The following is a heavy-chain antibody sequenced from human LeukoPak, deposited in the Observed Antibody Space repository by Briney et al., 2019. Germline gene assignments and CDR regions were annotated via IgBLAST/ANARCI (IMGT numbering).Heavy chain of an antibody. CDR2: ISGSGSST. CDR1: GFTFSSYG. J-gene: IGHJ4*02. Sequence: GGSLRLSCAASGFTFSSYGMSWVRQAPGKGLEWVSAISGSGSSTYYADSVKGRVTISRDNSKNTLYLQMNSLRAKDTAVYYCAKDPHLVAAAGIHWGQGTLVTVSS. CDR3: AKDPHLVAAAGIH. D-gene: IGHD6-13*01. V-gene: IGHV3-23*01.